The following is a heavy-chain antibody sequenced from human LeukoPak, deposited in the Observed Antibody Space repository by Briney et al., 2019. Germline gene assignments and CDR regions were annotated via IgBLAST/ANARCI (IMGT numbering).Heavy chain of an antibody. CDR1: GYTFTSYD. D-gene: IGHD3-22*01. V-gene: IGHV1-8*01. CDR2: MNTNSGNT. J-gene: IGHJ4*02. Sequence: ASVKISCKASGYTFTSYDINWVRQATGQGLEWMGWMNTNSGNTGYAQKFQGRVTMTRNTSISTAYMELSSLRSEDTAVYYCARGLRDYYDSSGYYYGIDYWGQGTLVTVSS. CDR3: ARGLRDYYDSSGYYYGIDY.